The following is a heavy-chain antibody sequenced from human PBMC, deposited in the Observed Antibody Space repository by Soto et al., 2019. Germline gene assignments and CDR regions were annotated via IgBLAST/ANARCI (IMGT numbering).Heavy chain of an antibody. Sequence: QVQLQESGPGLVKPSDTLSLTCAVSGYSISSSNWWGWIRQPPGKGLEWIGYIYYSGSTYYNPSPQSRFTMSVDTSKHQFSLKLSSVTAVDTAVDYCARSRYGVVDPWGQGTLVTVSS. CDR3: ARSRYGVVDP. CDR2: IYYSGST. V-gene: IGHV4-28*01. D-gene: IGHD4-17*01. CDR1: GYSISSSNW. J-gene: IGHJ5*02.